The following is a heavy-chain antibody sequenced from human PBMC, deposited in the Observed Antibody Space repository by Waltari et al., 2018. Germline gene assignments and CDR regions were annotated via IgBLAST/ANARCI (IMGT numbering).Heavy chain of an antibody. CDR1: GYSISSGYY. D-gene: IGHD3-16*01. J-gene: IGHJ4*02. CDR3: ARAWGGPGFDY. V-gene: IGHV4-38-2*02. CDR2: IYHSGGT. Sequence: QVQLQESGPGLVKPSETLSLTCTVSGYSISSGYYWGWIRQPPGKGLEWIGSIYHSGGTSSNPSLKSRVTISVDTSKNQFSLKLSSVTAADTAVYYCARAWGGPGFDYWGQGTLVTVSS.